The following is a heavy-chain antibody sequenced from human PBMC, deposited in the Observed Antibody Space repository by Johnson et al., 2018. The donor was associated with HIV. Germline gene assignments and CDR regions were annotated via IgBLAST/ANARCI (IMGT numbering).Heavy chain of an antibody. V-gene: IGHV3-20*04. Sequence: VQLVESGGGLVQPGRSLRLSCAASGFTFDDYAMHWVRQAPGKGLEWVSGINWNGGSTGYADSVKGRFTISRDNAKNSLYLQMNSLRAEDTAVYYCARGTLAAFDIWGQGTMVTVSS. D-gene: IGHD2-2*01. J-gene: IGHJ3*02. CDR2: INWNGGST. CDR1: GFTFDDYA. CDR3: ARGTLAAFDI.